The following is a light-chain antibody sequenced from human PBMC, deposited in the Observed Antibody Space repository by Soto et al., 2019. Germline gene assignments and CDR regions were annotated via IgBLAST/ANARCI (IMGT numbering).Light chain of an antibody. V-gene: IGLV2-14*01. J-gene: IGLJ3*02. CDR1: SSDIGGYNY. CDR2: EVT. CDR3: TSYTSSSSTLV. Sequence: QSALTQPASVSGSPGQSITISCTGTSSDIGGYNYVSWFQQHPGKAPKLMIYEVTNRPSGVSNRFSGSKSGNTASLPISGLQAEDEADYYCTSYTSSSSTLVIGGGTKVTV.